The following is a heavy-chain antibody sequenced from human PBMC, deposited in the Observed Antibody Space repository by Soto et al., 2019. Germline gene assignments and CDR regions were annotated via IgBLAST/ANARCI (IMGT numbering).Heavy chain of an antibody. CDR1: GDSLLSSY. CDR2: IFSSGRI. CDR3: ARGWDVNYCDY. J-gene: IGHJ4*02. V-gene: IGHV4-4*07. Sequence: HVQLQESGPGLVKPSETLSLSCSVSGDSLLSSYWSWVRQPAVKGLEWIGHIFSSGRISYNPSLKSRLTMSIDTSMNVFSLNLSSVTAADTAVYYCARGWDVNYCDYWGQGTLVTVSS. D-gene: IGHD1-26*01.